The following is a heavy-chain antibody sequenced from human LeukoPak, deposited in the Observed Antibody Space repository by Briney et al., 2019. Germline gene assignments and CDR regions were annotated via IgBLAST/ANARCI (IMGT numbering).Heavy chain of an antibody. Sequence: GASVKVSFKASGGTFSIYDISWARQAPGQGLEWMGGIIPIFGTANYAQKVQGRVTITTDESTSTAYMELSSLRSEDTAVYYCAREREGSSWLNFDYWGQGTLVTVSS. D-gene: IGHD6-13*01. CDR1: GGTFSIYD. CDR2: IIPIFGTA. J-gene: IGHJ4*02. V-gene: IGHV1-69*05. CDR3: AREREGSSWLNFDY.